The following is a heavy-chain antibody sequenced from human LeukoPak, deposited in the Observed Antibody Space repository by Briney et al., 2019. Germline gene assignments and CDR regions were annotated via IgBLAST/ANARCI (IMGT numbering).Heavy chain of an antibody. D-gene: IGHD5-12*01. Sequence: GGSLRLSCAASGFTFDNYVMTWIRQAPGKGLEWVSVIGRSGAGTSYADSVKGRFTISRDNSKNTLHLQMNSLRVEDTGVYFCAKGANSYSYYYMDVWGNGTTVTVSS. V-gene: IGHV3-23*01. J-gene: IGHJ6*03. CDR1: GFTFDNYV. CDR2: IGRSGAGT. CDR3: AKGANSYSYYYMDV.